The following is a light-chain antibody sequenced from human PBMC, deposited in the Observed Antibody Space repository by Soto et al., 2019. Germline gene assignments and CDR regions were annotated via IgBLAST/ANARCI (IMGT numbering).Light chain of an antibody. Sequence: EIVMTQSPATLSLSPGERATLSCRASQSVSSYLAWYQQKPGQAPRLLIYDASKRATGIPARFSGSGSGTDFTLTISSLEPEDFAVYYCQQRSNWRVTFGQGTRLEIK. J-gene: IGKJ5*01. CDR1: QSVSSY. CDR2: DAS. V-gene: IGKV3-11*01. CDR3: QQRSNWRVT.